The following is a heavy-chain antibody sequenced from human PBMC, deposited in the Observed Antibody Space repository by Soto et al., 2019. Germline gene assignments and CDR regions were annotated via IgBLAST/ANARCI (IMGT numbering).Heavy chain of an antibody. Sequence: EVQLVESGGGLVQPGRSLRLSCAASGFTFDAYAMHWVRQAPGKGLEWVSGISWNSGSIGYADSVKGRFTISRDNAKNSLYLQMNSLRAEDTALYYCAKDLGSIAVAGYYFDYWGQGTLVTVSS. D-gene: IGHD6-19*01. V-gene: IGHV3-9*01. CDR3: AKDLGSIAVAGYYFDY. J-gene: IGHJ4*02. CDR1: GFTFDAYA. CDR2: ISWNSGSI.